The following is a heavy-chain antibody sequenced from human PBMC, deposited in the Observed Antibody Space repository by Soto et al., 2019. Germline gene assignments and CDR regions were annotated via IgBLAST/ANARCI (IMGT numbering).Heavy chain of an antibody. D-gene: IGHD2-2*01. Sequence: QVQLQESGPGLVKPSGTLSLTCAVSGVSISSSNWWSWVRQPPGKGLEWIGEVYHSGSTNYNPSLKSRVTIALDKSKNQFSLNLRSVTAPDTAVYYCARNTEIGRSSSRNGFDPWGQGTLVTVSS. J-gene: IGHJ5*02. CDR2: VYHSGST. V-gene: IGHV4-4*02. CDR1: GVSISSSNW. CDR3: ARNTEIGRSSSRNGFDP.